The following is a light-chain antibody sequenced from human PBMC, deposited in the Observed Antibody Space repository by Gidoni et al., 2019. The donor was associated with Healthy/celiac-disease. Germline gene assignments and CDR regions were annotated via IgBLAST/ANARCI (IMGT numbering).Light chain of an antibody. V-gene: IGLV2-11*01. CDR3: CSYAGSYWV. Sequence: QSALTQPRSVSGSPGQSVTISCTGTSSDVGGYNYVSWYQQHPGKAPNIMIYDVSKRPSGVPDRFSGSKSGNTASLTISGLQAEDEADYYCCSYAGSYWVFGGGTKLTVL. J-gene: IGLJ3*02. CDR2: DVS. CDR1: SSDVGGYNY.